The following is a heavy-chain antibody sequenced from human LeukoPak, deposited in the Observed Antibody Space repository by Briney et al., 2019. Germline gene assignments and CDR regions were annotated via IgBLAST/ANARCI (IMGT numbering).Heavy chain of an antibody. CDR3: ARDTYYYDSSGYYYYPNAFDI. Sequence: SESLSLTCTVSGGSISSGGYYWSWIRQHPGKGLEWIGYIYYSGSTYYNPSLKSRVTISVDTSKNQFSLKLSSVTAADTAVYYCARDTYYYDSSGYYYYPNAFDIWGQGTMVTVSS. J-gene: IGHJ3*02. D-gene: IGHD3-22*01. CDR1: GGSISSGGYY. CDR2: IYYSGST. V-gene: IGHV4-31*03.